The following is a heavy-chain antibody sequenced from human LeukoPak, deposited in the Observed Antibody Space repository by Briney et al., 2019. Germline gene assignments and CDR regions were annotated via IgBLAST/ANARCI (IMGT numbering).Heavy chain of an antibody. V-gene: IGHV4-34*01. CDR3: ASAPMMFY. D-gene: IGHD3/OR15-3a*01. CDR1: GGSFSGYY. J-gene: IGHJ4*02. Sequence: SETLSLTCAVYGGSFSGYYWSWIRHPPGKGLEWIGEINHSGSTNYNPSLKSRVTISVDTSKNQFSLKLSSVTAADTAVYYCASAPMMFYWGQGNLVTVSS. CDR2: INHSGST.